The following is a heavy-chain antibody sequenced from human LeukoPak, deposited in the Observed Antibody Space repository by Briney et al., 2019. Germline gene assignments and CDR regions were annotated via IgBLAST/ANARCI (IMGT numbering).Heavy chain of an antibody. CDR1: GGTFSSYA. Sequence: GASVKVSCKASGGTFSSYAISGVRQAPGQGLEWMGGIIPIFGTANYAQKFQGRVTITADESTSTAYMELSSLRSEDTAVYYCARVLITIFGVVMNYGMDVWGQGTTVTVSS. D-gene: IGHD3-3*01. V-gene: IGHV1-69*13. J-gene: IGHJ6*02. CDR3: ARVLITIFGVVMNYGMDV. CDR2: IIPIFGTA.